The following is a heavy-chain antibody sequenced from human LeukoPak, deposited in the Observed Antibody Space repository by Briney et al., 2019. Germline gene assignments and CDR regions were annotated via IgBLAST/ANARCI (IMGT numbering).Heavy chain of an antibody. D-gene: IGHD7-27*01. Sequence: PGGSLRLSCAVSGFIVSFYYMSWVRQAPGKWLEWVSVIYSGGSTYYADSVKGRFTVSRDNSKNTLILQMNSLRAEDTAVYHCVRGVGLNGDYYWGQGTLVTVSS. CDR1: GFIVSFYY. CDR3: VRGVGLNGDYY. CDR2: IYSGGST. J-gene: IGHJ4*02. V-gene: IGHV3-66*01.